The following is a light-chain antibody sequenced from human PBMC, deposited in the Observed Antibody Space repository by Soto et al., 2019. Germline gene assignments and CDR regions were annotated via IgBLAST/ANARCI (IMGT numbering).Light chain of an antibody. CDR1: ASTIGRNY. V-gene: IGLV1-47*01. CDR2: RNS. CDR3: EEWDEKLSCLYV. J-gene: IGLJ1*01. Sequence: QSVLTQSPSASGTPGQRVTISCSGSASTIGRNYVYWYQQLPGTAPKLLIYRNSQRPSGVPDRFSGSKSGTSASLAISGLRSEDEAYYYCEEWDEKLSCLYVFGAVNNVTVL.